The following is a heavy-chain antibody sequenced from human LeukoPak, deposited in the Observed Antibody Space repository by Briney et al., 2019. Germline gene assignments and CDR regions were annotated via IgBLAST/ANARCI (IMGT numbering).Heavy chain of an antibody. CDR2: IIPIFGTA. V-gene: IGHV1-69*06. CDR3: ARGRYCSGGSCYLPCGPFDY. J-gene: IGHJ4*02. CDR1: GGTFSSYA. D-gene: IGHD2-15*01. Sequence: HEASVKVSCKASGGTFSSYAISWVRQAPGQGLEWMGGIIPIFGTANYAQKFQGRVTITADKSTSTAYMELSSLRSEDTAVYYCARGRYCSGGSCYLPCGPFDYWGQGTLVTVSS.